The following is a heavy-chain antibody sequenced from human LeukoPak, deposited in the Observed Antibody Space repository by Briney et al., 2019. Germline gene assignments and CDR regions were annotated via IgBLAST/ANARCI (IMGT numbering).Heavy chain of an antibody. J-gene: IGHJ3*02. CDR3: AKDWAYSGSYKNDAFDI. D-gene: IGHD1-26*01. CDR2: ISGSGGST. V-gene: IGHV3-23*01. Sequence: PGGSLRLSCAASGFTFSSYAMSWVRQAPGKGLEWVSAISGSGGSTYYADSVKGRFTISRDNSKNTLYLQMNSLRAEDTAVYYCAKDWAYSGSYKNDAFDIWGQGTMVTVSS. CDR1: GFTFSSYA.